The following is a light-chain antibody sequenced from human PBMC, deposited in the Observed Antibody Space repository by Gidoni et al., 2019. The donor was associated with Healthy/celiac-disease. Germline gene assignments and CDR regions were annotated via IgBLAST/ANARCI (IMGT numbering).Light chain of an antibody. J-gene: IGLJ2*01. V-gene: IGLV3-1*01. CDR1: KLGDKY. CDR3: QAWDSRTVV. Sequence: SYSLPQPPSVSVSPGQTASIPCSGAKLGDKYACWYPQKPGQSPVLVIYQDSKRPSGIPERFSGSNSGNTATLTISGTQAMDEADYYCQAWDSRTVVFGGGTKLTVL. CDR2: QDS.